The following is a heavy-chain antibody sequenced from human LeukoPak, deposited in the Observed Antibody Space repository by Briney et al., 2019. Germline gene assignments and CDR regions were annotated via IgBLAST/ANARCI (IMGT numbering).Heavy chain of an antibody. CDR3: ARSSVDTAMVNWFDP. V-gene: IGHV1-69*06. Sequence: RASVKVSCKASGGTFRSYAISWVRQAPGQGLEWMGGIIPIFGTANYAQKFQGRVTITADKSTSTAYMELSSLRSEDTAVYYCARSSVDTAMVNWFDPWGQGTLVTVSS. CDR1: GGTFRSYA. CDR2: IIPIFGTA. D-gene: IGHD5-18*01. J-gene: IGHJ5*02.